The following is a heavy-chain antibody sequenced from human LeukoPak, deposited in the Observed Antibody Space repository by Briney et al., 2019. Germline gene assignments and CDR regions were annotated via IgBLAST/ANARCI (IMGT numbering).Heavy chain of an antibody. V-gene: IGHV5-51*01. Sequence: GESLKISCKGSGYSFTSYWIGWVRQMPGKGLEWMGIIYPGDSDTRYSPSFQGQVTISADKSISTAYLQWSSLKASDTAMYYCARGGDYYDSSGYYPPFFDCWGQGTLVTVSS. CDR1: GYSFTSYW. J-gene: IGHJ4*02. D-gene: IGHD3-22*01. CDR3: ARGGDYYDSSGYYPPFFDC. CDR2: IYPGDSDT.